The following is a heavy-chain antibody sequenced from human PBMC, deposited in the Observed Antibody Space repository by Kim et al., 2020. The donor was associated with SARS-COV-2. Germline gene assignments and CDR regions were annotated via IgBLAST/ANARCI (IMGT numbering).Heavy chain of an antibody. V-gene: IGHV1-46*01. CDR3: ARDLVVAAYSSLYYYYYYYGMDV. J-gene: IGHJ6*02. CDR2: INPSGGST. D-gene: IGHD2-15*01. CDR1: GYTFTSYY. Sequence: ASVKVSCKASGYTFTSYYMHWVRQAPGQGLEWMGIINPSGGSTSYAQKFQGRVTMTRDTSTSTVYMELSSLRSEDTAVYYCARDLVVAAYSSLYYYYYYYGMDVWGQGTTVTVSS.